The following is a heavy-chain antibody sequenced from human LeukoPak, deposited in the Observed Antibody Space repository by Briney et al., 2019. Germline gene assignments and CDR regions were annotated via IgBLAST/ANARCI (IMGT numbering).Heavy chain of an antibody. V-gene: IGHV4-30-2*01. CDR2: IYHSGST. J-gene: IGHJ3*02. CDR3: ARERFDVAFDI. D-gene: IGHD3-10*01. CDR1: GGSISSGGYS. Sequence: SETLSLTCAVSGGSISSGGYSWSWIRQPPGKGLEWIGYIYHSGSTYYNPSLKSRVTISVDRSKNQFSLKLSSVTAADTAVYYCARERFDVAFDIWGQGTMVTVSS.